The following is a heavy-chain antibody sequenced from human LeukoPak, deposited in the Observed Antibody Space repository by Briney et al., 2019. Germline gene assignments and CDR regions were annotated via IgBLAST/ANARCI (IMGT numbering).Heavy chain of an antibody. J-gene: IGHJ4*02. V-gene: IGHV3-48*01. CDR2: ISSAGDTI. D-gene: IGHD6-13*01. CDR1: GFPFSSYS. CDR3: AKYYWGSLGGIGSSWYEGDY. Sequence: GGSLRLSCAASGFPFSSYSMNWVRQAPGKGLEWVSYISSAGDTIYYADSVKGRFTISRDNSKNTLYLQMNSLRAEDTAVYYCAKYYWGSLGGIGSSWYEGDYWGQGTLVTVSS.